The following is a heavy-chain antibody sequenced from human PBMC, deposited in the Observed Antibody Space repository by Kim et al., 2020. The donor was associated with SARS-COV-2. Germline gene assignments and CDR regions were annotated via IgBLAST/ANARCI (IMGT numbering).Heavy chain of an antibody. D-gene: IGHD6-6*01. CDR3: ARLFHKALPSFDY. J-gene: IGHJ4*02. Sequence: YSPSFQGQVTISADKSISTAYLQWSSLKASDTAMYYCARLFHKALPSFDYWGQGTLVTVSS. V-gene: IGHV5-51*01.